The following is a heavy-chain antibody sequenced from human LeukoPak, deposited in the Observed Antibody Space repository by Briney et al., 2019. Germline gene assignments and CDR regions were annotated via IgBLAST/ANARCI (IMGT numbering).Heavy chain of an antibody. D-gene: IGHD6-13*01. J-gene: IGHJ4*02. CDR2: MKYDGSEK. Sequence: GGSLRLSCAASVSTFSSYWMSWVRQAPGKGLEWVANMKYDGSEKYYVDSVKGRFTISRDNAKNSLYLQMNSLRAEDTAVYYCTRDIEAAGLFLDYWGRGTLVSVSS. CDR3: TRDIEAAGLFLDY. V-gene: IGHV3-7*01. CDR1: VSTFSSYW.